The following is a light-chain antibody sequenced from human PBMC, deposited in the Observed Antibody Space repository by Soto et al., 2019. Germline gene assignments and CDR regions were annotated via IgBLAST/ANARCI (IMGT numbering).Light chain of an antibody. Sequence: EVVMALSPATVSVSPGERVTLSCRASQNLHSFLNWYQQRPGQASRPLIYDGSKRPAGVPDRISGDGSGTDYTLTISSLEPEDFAVYYCQQRTLWPMTFGQGTRLEI. CDR3: QQRTLWPMT. V-gene: IGKV3-11*01. CDR2: DGS. CDR1: QNLHSF. J-gene: IGKJ5*01.